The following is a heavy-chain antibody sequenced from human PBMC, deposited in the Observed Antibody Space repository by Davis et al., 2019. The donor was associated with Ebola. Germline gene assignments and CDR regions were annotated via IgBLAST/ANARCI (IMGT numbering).Heavy chain of an antibody. D-gene: IGHD3-3*01. CDR1: GFTVSSNY. CDR3: AKDTPPYYDFWSGYFGY. CDR2: IYSGGST. Sequence: GESLKISCAASGFTVSSNYMSWVRQAPGKGLEWVSVIYSGGSTYYADSVKGRFTISRDNSKNTLYLQMNSLRAEDTAVYYCAKDTPPYYDFWSGYFGYWGQGTLVTVSS. V-gene: IGHV3-53*01. J-gene: IGHJ4*02.